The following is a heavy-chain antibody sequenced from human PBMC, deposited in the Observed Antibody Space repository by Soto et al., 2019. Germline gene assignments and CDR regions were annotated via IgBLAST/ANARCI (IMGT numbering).Heavy chain of an antibody. V-gene: IGHV1-69*12. Sequence: QVQLVQSGAEVKKPGSSVKVSCKASGGSLSNYGISWVRQAPGQGLEWMGAIIPVFGTPNYAQKFQDRATISADESTTTVYIAVRSLTSEDTAVYYCARGDATKIVVTTYFAMDVWGQGTKVTVSS. D-gene: IGHD3-22*01. CDR3: ARGDATKIVVTTYFAMDV. CDR2: IIPVFGTP. CDR1: GGSLSNYG. J-gene: IGHJ6*02.